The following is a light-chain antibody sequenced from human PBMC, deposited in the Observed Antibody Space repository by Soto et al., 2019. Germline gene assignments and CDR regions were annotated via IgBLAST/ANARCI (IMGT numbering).Light chain of an antibody. CDR1: QSISSW. J-gene: IGKJ1*01. CDR2: DAS. Sequence: DIQMTQSPSTLSASVGDRVTITCRASQSISSWLAWYQQKPGKAPKLLIYDASSLESGVPSRFSVSGSGTEFTLTISSLQPDDFATYYCQQYNSYSPLTFGQGTKVEIK. CDR3: QQYNSYSPLT. V-gene: IGKV1-5*01.